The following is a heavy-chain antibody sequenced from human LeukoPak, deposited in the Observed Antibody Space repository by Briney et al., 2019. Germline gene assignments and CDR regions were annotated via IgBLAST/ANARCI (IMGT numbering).Heavy chain of an antibody. CDR1: GGTFSSYA. D-gene: IGHD2-8*01. V-gene: IGHV1-69*04. J-gene: IGHJ3*02. CDR3: ARGLIRDI. CDR2: IIPILGIA. Sequence: PVASVKVSCKASGGTFSSYAISWVRQAPGQGLEWMGRIIPILGIANYAQKFQGRVTMTRNTSISTAYMELSSLRSEDTAVYYCARGLIRDIWGQGTMVTVSS.